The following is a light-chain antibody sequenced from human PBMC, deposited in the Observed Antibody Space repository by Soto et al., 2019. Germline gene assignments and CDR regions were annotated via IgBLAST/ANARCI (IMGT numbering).Light chain of an antibody. CDR3: QSYDKSLSGSV. J-gene: IGLJ3*02. Sequence: QSVLTQPPTVSGAPGQTVTISCTGSSSNLGARYDVHWYQQVPGKAPKLLIFGSSDRASGVPDRFSGSKSGPSASLAITGLQADDEATYFCQSYDKSLSGSVFGGGTKLTVL. CDR2: GSS. CDR1: SSNLGARYD. V-gene: IGLV1-40*01.